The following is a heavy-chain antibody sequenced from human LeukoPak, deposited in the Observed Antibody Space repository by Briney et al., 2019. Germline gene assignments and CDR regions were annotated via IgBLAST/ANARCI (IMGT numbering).Heavy chain of an antibody. CDR2: INSDGINT. V-gene: IGHV3-74*01. J-gene: IGHJ4*02. D-gene: IGHD1-1*01. CDR3: ASEGQLERADFDY. Sequence: GGSLRLSCAASGFTFSNYWMHWVRQAPGKGLVWVSRINSDGINTSYADSVKGRFTISRDNAKNTLNLQMNSLRAEDTAVYYCASEGQLERADFDYWGQGTLVTVSS. CDR1: GFTFSNYW.